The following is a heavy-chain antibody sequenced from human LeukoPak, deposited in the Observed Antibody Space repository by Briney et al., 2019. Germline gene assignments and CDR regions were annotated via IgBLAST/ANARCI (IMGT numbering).Heavy chain of an antibody. CDR1: GGTFSSYA. D-gene: IGHD6-13*01. CDR3: AREGTAAGTDYFDY. V-gene: IGHV1-69*05. J-gene: IGHJ4*02. Sequence: GASVKVSCKASGGTFSSYAISWVRQAPGQGLEWMGGIIPIFGTANYAQKFQGRVTITTDESTSTAYMELSSLRSEDTAVYYCAREGTAAGTDYFDYWGQGTLVTVSS. CDR2: IIPIFGTA.